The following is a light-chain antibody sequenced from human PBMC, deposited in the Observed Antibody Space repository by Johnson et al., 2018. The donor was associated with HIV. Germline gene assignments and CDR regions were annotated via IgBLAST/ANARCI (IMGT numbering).Light chain of an antibody. CDR1: SSNIGNNY. J-gene: IGLJ1*01. V-gene: IGLV1-51*02. CDR3: GTWDGSLSAGV. CDR2: ENN. Sequence: QSVLTQPPSVSAAPGQKVTISCSGSSSNIGNNYVSWYQQLPGTAPKLLIYENNKRPSGIPDRFSGSKSGTSTTLGITGLQTWDEADYYCGTWDGSLSAGVFGTGTKVTVL.